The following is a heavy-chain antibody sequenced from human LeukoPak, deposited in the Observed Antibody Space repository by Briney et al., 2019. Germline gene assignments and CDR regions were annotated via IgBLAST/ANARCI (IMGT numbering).Heavy chain of an antibody. CDR1: GFTFSSYW. J-gene: IGHJ4*02. CDR3: AREPAVHDYLDY. V-gene: IGHV3-74*01. Sequence: PGGSLRLSCAASGFTFSSYWMHWVRQAPGKGLVWVSRINSDGSSTSYADSVKGRFTISRDNAKNTLYLQMNSLRAEDTAVYYCAREPAVHDYLDYWGQGTLVTVSS. D-gene: IGHD3-10*02. CDR2: INSDGSST.